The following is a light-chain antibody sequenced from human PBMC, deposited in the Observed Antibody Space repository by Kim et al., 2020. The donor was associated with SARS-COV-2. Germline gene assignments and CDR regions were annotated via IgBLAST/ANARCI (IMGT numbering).Light chain of an antibody. V-gene: IGKV1-5*03. CDR3: QQSGT. CDR1: QSISSY. Sequence: DIQMTQSPSTLSASVGDRVTITCRASQSISSYLAWYQQKPGEAPKLLIYQASTLGSGVPSRFTGSGSGTEFTLTISSLQPDDFATYYCQQSGTFGQGTKLEI. J-gene: IGKJ2*01. CDR2: QAS.